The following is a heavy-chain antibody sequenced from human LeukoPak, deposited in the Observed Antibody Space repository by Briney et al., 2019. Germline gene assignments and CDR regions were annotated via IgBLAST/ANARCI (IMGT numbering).Heavy chain of an antibody. V-gene: IGHV4-59*01. J-gene: IGHJ4*02. D-gene: IGHD3-9*01. CDR1: GGSISSYY. Sequence: SETLSLTCTVPGGSISSYYWSWIRQPPGKGLEWIGYIYYSGSTNYNPSLKSRVTISVDTSKNQFSLKLSSVTAADTAVYYCARGGWYYDILTGYYGPYYFDYWGQGTLVTVSS. CDR2: IYYSGST. CDR3: ARGGWYYDILTGYYGPYYFDY.